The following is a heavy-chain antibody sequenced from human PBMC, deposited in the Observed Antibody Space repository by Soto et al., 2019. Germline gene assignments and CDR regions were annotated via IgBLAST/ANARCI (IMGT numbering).Heavy chain of an antibody. CDR1: GGSISSYY. CDR3: ARDLCGGDCPDDAFDI. CDR2: IYYSGST. D-gene: IGHD2-21*02. Sequence: SETLSLTCTVSGGSISSYYWSWIRQPPGKGLEWIGYIYYSGSTNYNPSLKSRVTISVDTSKNQFSLKLSSVTAADTAVYYCARDLCGGDCPDDAFDIWGHVTLVTVPS. J-gene: IGHJ3*02. V-gene: IGHV4-59*01.